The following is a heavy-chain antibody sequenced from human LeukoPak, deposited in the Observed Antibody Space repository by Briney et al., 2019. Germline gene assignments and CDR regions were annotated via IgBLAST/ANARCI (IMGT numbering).Heavy chain of an antibody. V-gene: IGHV5-51*01. Sequence: GESLKISGKGSGYTSSSYWIGWVRQMPGKGLEWMGIIYPGDSDTSYSPSLQGQVTISVDTSIGTAYLQWSGLKATDTAIYYCARQKDFRLDYWGQGTLVTVSS. CDR2: IYPGDSDT. D-gene: IGHD3-3*01. CDR3: ARQKDFRLDY. CDR1: GYTSSSYW. J-gene: IGHJ4*02.